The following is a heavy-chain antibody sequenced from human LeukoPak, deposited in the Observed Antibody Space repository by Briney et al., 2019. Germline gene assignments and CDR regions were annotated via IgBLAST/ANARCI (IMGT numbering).Heavy chain of an antibody. Sequence: GASVKASCKASGYTFTDYYMHWVRQSPGQRLECMGWINPNSGATIYAQKLQGRVTMTRDSSISTAYMEVSRLTSDDTAVYHCATTFSSGWYFHYWGQGTLVSVCS. CDR2: INPNSGAT. J-gene: IGHJ4*02. V-gene: IGHV1-2*02. D-gene: IGHD6-19*01. CDR1: GYTFTDYY. CDR3: ATTFSSGWYFHY.